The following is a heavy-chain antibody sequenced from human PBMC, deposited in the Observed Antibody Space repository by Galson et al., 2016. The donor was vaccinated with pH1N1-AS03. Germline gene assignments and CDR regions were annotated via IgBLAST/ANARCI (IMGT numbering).Heavy chain of an antibody. CDR2: INPNSGGA. CDR3: ATDLVTAMGRAFDI. CDR1: GYTFIGYY. Sequence: SVKVSCKASGYTFIGYYMHWVRQAPGQGLEWLGRINPNSGGANDVQKFQDRVTMTRDTSISTAYMELSGLTSDDTAVYYCATDLVTAMGRAFDIWGQGTMVTVSS. J-gene: IGHJ3*02. D-gene: IGHD2-21*02. V-gene: IGHV1-2*06.